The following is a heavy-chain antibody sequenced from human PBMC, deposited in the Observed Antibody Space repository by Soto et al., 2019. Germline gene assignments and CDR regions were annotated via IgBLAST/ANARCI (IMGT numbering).Heavy chain of an antibody. CDR3: ARLGHSGYDYYDY. J-gene: IGHJ4*02. V-gene: IGHV3-74*01. D-gene: IGHD5-12*01. CDR1: GFTFSAFW. Sequence: GGSLRLSCAASGFTFSAFWMHWVRQVPGKGLAWASRIDSDGSRTHYADSVKGRFTISGDNAENTLYLKMNSLRAEDTAVYCCARLGHSGYDYYDYWGQGTLVTVSS. CDR2: IDSDGSRT.